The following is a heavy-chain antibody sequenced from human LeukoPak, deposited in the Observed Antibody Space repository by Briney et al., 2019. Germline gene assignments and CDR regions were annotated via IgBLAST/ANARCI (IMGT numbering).Heavy chain of an antibody. CDR1: GFTFSSYT. Sequence: GGSLRLSCAASGFTFSSYTMHWVRQAPGKGLEWVAVISYDGSNKYYADSVKGRFTISRDNSKNMMYLQMNSLRAEDTAVYYCARGGRGPGDYFDLWGRGTLVTVSS. CDR3: ARGGRGPGDYFDL. D-gene: IGHD2-15*01. J-gene: IGHJ2*01. CDR2: ISYDGSNK. V-gene: IGHV3-30*04.